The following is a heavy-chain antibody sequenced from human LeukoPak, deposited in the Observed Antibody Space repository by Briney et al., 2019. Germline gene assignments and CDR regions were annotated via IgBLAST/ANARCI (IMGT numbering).Heavy chain of an antibody. V-gene: IGHV3-21*03. CDR2: ISFSSTDI. D-gene: IGHD5-24*01. J-gene: IGHJ4*02. Sequence: GGSLRLSCAASEFTLTNYNMHWVRQAPGRGLEWVSSISFSSTDIYYADSVMGRVTISRDNAKNSLYLQVNSLRAEDTAVYYCTTDQGDDGYNYIFDYWGQGTLVTVSS. CDR3: TTDQGDDGYNYIFDY. CDR1: EFTLTNYN.